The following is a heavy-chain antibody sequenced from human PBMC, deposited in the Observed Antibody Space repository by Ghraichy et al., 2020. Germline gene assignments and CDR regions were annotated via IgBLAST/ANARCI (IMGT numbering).Heavy chain of an antibody. CDR3: AKAVVVPAAMIDC. J-gene: IGHJ4*02. V-gene: IGHV3-23*01. Sequence: GGSLRLSCAASGFTFSSYGMSWVRQAPGKGLEWVAGISGSGGSRYYADSVKGRLSISRDNPKNTLYLQMNSLRAEDTAVYYCAKAVVVPAAMIDCWGQGILVTVSS. CDR1: GFTFSSYG. CDR2: ISGSGGSR. D-gene: IGHD2-2*01.